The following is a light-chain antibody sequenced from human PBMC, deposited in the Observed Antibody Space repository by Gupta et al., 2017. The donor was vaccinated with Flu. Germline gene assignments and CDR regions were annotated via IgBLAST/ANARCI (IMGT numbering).Light chain of an antibody. J-gene: IGKJ1*01. Sequence: DIQLTQSPSTLSASVGDRVTITCRASPSIDGWLAWYQQRPGKAPNLLIYKASSLESGVSSRVSGSGSGADFTLTISSLQPDDFATYYCQHYHSYPWAFGQGTKVEIK. CDR1: PSIDGW. CDR3: QHYHSYPWA. V-gene: IGKV1-5*03. CDR2: KAS.